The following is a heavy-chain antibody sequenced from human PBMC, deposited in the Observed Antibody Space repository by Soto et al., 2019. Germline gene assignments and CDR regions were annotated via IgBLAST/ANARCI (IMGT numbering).Heavy chain of an antibody. CDR1: GFTFSSYA. V-gene: IGHV3-23*01. J-gene: IGHJ4*02. CDR2: ISGSGGST. Sequence: PGGSLRLSCAASGFTFSSYAMSWVRQAPGKGLEWVSAISGSGGSTYYADSVKGRFTISRDNSKNTLCLQMNSLRAEDTAVYYCAKFIYYYDSSGYYFFDYWGQGTLVTVSS. D-gene: IGHD3-22*01. CDR3: AKFIYYYDSSGYYFFDY.